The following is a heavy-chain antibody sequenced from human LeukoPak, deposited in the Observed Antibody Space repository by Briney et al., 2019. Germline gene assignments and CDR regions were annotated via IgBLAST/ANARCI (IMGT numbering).Heavy chain of an antibody. D-gene: IGHD1-26*01. J-gene: IGHJ4*02. CDR3: AKRGSIVGATFYDY. CDR1: GFTFSSYA. V-gene: IGHV3-23*01. CDR2: ISGSGGST. Sequence: GGSLRLSCAASGFTFSSYAMSWVRQAPGKGLEWVSGISGSGGSTYYADSVKGRFTISRDNSKNTLYLQMNSLRAEDTAVYYCAKRGSIVGATFYDYWGQGTLVTVSS.